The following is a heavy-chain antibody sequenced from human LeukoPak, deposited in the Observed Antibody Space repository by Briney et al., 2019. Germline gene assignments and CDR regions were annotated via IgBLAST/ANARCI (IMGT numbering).Heavy chain of an antibody. V-gene: IGHV6-1*01. D-gene: IGHD3-3*01. CDR2: TYYRSEWHY. CDR1: GDSVSSNIGA. Sequence: SQTLSLTCVISGDSVSSNIGAWNWIRQSPSRGLEWLGRTYYRSEWHYDYAASVKSRIAINPDTSKNQFSLQLNSVTPEDTAVYYCASDSYDFWSGYSARAGFDYWGQGILVTVSS. CDR3: ASDSYDFWSGYSARAGFDY. J-gene: IGHJ4*02.